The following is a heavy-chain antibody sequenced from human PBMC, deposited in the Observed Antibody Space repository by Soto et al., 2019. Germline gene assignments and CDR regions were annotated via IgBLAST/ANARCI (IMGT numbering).Heavy chain of an antibody. Sequence: PSATLSLTCTVSGGSVSSGSYYWSWIRQPPGKGLEWIGYIYYSGSTNYNPSLKSRVTISVDTSKNQFSLKLSSVTAADTAVYYCARELSGIAVAGTVFDQSNWFDPWGQGTLVTVSS. J-gene: IGHJ5*02. CDR3: ARELSGIAVAGTVFDQSNWFDP. D-gene: IGHD6-19*01. V-gene: IGHV4-61*01. CDR1: GGSVSSGSYY. CDR2: IYYSGST.